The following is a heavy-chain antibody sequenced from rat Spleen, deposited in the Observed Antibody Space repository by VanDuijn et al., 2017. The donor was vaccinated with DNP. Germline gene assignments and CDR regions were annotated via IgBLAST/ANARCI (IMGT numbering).Heavy chain of an antibody. CDR3: ARHTYGHFFDY. J-gene: IGHJ2*01. CDR1: GLSLTSYH. CDR2: TWARGIT. D-gene: IGHD2-1*01. V-gene: IGHV2-72*01. Sequence: QVQLKESGPGLVQPSQTLSLTCTVSGLSLTSYHVSWVRQPPGKSLMWMGTTWARGITDYNSTVQSRLRISRDTSKSQVFLEMNSLQPEDTGTYYCARHTYGHFFDYWGQGVMVTVSS.